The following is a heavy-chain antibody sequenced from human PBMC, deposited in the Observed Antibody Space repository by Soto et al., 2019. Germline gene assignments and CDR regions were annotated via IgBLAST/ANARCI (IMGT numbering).Heavy chain of an antibody. V-gene: IGHV3-33*06. D-gene: IGHD6-6*01. CDR3: AKSSSPGGYYYYGMDV. CDR1: GFTFSSYG. J-gene: IGHJ6*02. Sequence: LRLSCAASGFTFSSYGMHWVRQAPGKGLEWVAVIWYDGSNKYYADSVKGRFTISRDNSKNTLYLQMNSLRAEDTAVYYCAKSSSPGGYYYYGMDVWGQGTTVTVSS. CDR2: IWYDGSNK.